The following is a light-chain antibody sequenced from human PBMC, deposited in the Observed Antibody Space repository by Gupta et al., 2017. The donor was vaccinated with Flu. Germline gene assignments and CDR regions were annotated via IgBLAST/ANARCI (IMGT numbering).Light chain of an antibody. J-gene: IGKJ3*01. CDR3: QQHSNWTSFT. Sequence: EIVLTQSPATLSLSPGERVTLSCRASQSVSSYLAWYQQKQGQAPRLLIYDESNRDNGIPARFCGRGDGKEVTLTNSSREQEEFAGYYCQQHSNWTSFTVGHGTKVDIK. CDR2: DES. V-gene: IGKV3-11*01. CDR1: QSVSSY.